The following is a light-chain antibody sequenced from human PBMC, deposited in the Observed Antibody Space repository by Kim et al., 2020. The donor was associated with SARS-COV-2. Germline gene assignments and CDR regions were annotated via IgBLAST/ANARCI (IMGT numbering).Light chain of an antibody. CDR3: KTWDNSLSGVV. Sequence: GQTVTISCSGSGSNRGTEYVSWYQQLPGTAPKRLIYDNDQRPSGMPERFAGSKSGTSATLVITGLQTGDEADYYCKTWDNSLSGVVFGGGTQLTVL. J-gene: IGLJ3*02. V-gene: IGLV1-51*01. CDR1: GSNRGTEY. CDR2: DND.